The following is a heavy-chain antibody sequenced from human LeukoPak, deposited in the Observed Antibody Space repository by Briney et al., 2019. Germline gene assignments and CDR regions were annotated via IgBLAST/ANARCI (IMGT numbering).Heavy chain of an antibody. J-gene: IGHJ4*02. Sequence: SETLSLTCTVSGGSISSYYWSWIRQPAGKGLEWIGRIYTSGSTNYNPSLKSRVTMSVDTSKNQFSLKLSSVTAADTAVYYCAAVSYYYDSSGYSNGGIDYWGQGTLVTVSS. D-gene: IGHD3-22*01. CDR1: GGSISSYY. CDR2: IYTSGST. V-gene: IGHV4-4*07. CDR3: AAVSYYYDSSGYSNGGIDY.